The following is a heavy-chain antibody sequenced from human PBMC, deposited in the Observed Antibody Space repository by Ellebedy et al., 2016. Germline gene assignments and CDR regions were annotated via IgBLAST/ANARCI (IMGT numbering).Heavy chain of an antibody. V-gene: IGHV3-48*01. CDR1: GFTFSSYS. J-gene: IGHJ4*02. D-gene: IGHD6-19*01. CDR3: ATTKGEQWPY. CDR2: ISTSSSTI. Sequence: GESLKISXAASGFTFSSYSMKWVRKAPGKGLEWVSYISTSSSTILYADSVKGRFTISRDNAKNSLYLQMNSLRAEDTAVYYCATTKGEQWPYWGQGTLVTVSS.